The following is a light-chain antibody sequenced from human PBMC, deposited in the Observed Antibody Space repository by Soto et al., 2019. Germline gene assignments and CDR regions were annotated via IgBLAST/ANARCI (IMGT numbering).Light chain of an antibody. J-gene: IGLJ1*01. CDR3: SSYTSSSSLYV. CDR2: DVS. V-gene: IGLV2-14*01. CDR1: SSDVGGYNY. Sequence: QSVLTQPASVSGSPGQSITISCTGTSSDVGGYNYVSWYQQHPGKAHKFMIYDVSNRPSGVSNRFSGSKSGNTASLTIFGLQAEDEADYYCSSYTSSSSLYVFGTGTKVTVL.